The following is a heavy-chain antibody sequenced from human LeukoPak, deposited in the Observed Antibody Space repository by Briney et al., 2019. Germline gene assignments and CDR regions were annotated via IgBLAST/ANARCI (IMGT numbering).Heavy chain of an antibody. CDR2: ISYDGSNK. J-gene: IGHJ4*02. Sequence: PGGSLRLSCAASGFTFSSYGMHWVRQAPGKGLEWVAVISYDGSNKYYADSVKGRFTISRDNSKNTLYLQMSSLRAEDTAVYYCAKAMEMATISYYFDYWGQGTLVTVSS. CDR1: GFTFSSYG. D-gene: IGHD5-24*01. CDR3: AKAMEMATISYYFDY. V-gene: IGHV3-30*18.